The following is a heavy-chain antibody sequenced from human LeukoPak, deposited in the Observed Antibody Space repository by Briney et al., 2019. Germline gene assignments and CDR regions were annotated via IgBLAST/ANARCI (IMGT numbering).Heavy chain of an antibody. CDR2: IIPIFGTA. J-gene: IGHJ4*02. V-gene: IGHV1-69*05. CDR3: ARVSFYDFWSGYPTIYYFDY. Sequence: SVKVSCKASGGTFSSYAISWVRQAPGQGLEWMGGIIPIFGTANYAQKFQGRVTITTDESTSTAYMELSSLRSEDTAVYYCARVSFYDFWSGYPTIYYFDYWGQGTLVTVSS. CDR1: GGTFSSYA. D-gene: IGHD3-3*01.